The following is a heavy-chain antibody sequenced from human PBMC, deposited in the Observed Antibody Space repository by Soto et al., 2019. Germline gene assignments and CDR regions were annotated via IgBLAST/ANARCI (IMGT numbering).Heavy chain of an antibody. D-gene: IGHD5-12*01. CDR3: ATTSRGYTAYFEF. CDR2: GVPVFGTP. V-gene: IGHV1-69*12. Sequence: VQLVQSGAEVKKPGSSVKVSCKTSGDTFGTFAINWIRQAPGRGLEWLGGGVPVFGTPNYAPDFQGRVTIAAVESANTSFMEVISLRSDDAAIYYCATTSRGYTAYFEFWGLGTLVIVSS. CDR1: GDTFGTFA. J-gene: IGHJ4*02.